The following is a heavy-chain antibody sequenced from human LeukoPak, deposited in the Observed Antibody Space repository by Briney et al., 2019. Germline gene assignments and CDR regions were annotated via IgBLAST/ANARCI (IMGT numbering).Heavy chain of an antibody. CDR2: IYYSGST. D-gene: IGHD3-3*01. V-gene: IGHV4-39*07. J-gene: IGHJ4*02. CDR3: ARTSTWSGGFDY. Sequence: SETLSLTCTVSGGSISSSSYYWGWIRQPPGKGLEWIGSIYYSGSTYYNPSLKSRVTISVDTSKNQFSLKLSSVTAADTAVYYCARTSTWSGGFDYWGQGTLVTVSS. CDR1: GGSISSSSYY.